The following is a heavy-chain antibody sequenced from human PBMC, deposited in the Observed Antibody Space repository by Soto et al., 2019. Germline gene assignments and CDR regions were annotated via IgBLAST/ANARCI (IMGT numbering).Heavy chain of an antibody. CDR2: ISGSGGST. Sequence: GGSLRLSCAASGFTFSSYAMSWVRQAPGKGLEWVSAISGSGGSTYYADSVKGRFTISRDNSKNTLYLQMNSLRAEDTAVYYCAKSGDWLLGNVRTLYDYWGQGTLVTVSS. CDR1: GFTFSSYA. D-gene: IGHD3-9*01. J-gene: IGHJ4*02. V-gene: IGHV3-23*01. CDR3: AKSGDWLLGNVRTLYDY.